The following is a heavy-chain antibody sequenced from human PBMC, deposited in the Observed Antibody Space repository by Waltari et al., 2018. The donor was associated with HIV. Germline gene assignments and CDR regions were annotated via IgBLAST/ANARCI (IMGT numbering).Heavy chain of an antibody. V-gene: IGHV1-69*01. J-gene: IGHJ6*02. D-gene: IGHD3-10*01. CDR1: GGTSRPYA. Sequence: QVQLVQSGAEVKKPGSSVKVSCKASGGTSRPYANRWVRHAPGKGLEWMGGIIPIFGTANYAQKFQGRVTITADESTSTAYMELSSLRSEDTAVYYCARRGYGSGGMDVWGQGTTVTVSS. CDR2: IIPIFGTA. CDR3: ARRGYGSGGMDV.